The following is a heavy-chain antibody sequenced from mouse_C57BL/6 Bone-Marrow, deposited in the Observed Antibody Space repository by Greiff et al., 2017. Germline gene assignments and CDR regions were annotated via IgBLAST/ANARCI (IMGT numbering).Heavy chain of an antibody. CDR3: ITTVVAGYYYAMDY. Sequence: QVQLQQSGAELMKPGASVKLSCKATGYTFTGYWIEWVKQRPGHGLEWIGEILPGSGSTNYNEKFKGKATFTADPSSNTAYMQLSSLTTEDSAIXYCITTVVAGYYYAMDYWGQGTSVTVSS. J-gene: IGHJ4*01. CDR2: ILPGSGST. CDR1: GYTFTGYW. V-gene: IGHV1-9*01. D-gene: IGHD1-1*01.